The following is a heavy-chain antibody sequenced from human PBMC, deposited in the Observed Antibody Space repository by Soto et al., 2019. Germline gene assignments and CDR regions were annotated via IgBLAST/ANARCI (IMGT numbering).Heavy chain of an antibody. CDR2: IYWDDEK. J-gene: IGHJ5*02. Sequence: QITLKESGLPLVKPTQTLTLTCTFSGFSLSTSGVGVGWIRQPPGKALEWLALIYWDDEKRYSPSLKNRLTITRDISKNQVVLTMTNMDPLDTATYYCVHRAQASGSFNNWFDPWGQGTLVTVSS. CDR1: GFSLSTSGVG. CDR3: VHRAQASGSFNNWFDP. V-gene: IGHV2-5*02. D-gene: IGHD3-10*01.